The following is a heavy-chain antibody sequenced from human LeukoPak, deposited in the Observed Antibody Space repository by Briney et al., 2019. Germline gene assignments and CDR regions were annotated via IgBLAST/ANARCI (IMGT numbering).Heavy chain of an antibody. CDR3: ALGSSGYYYYGMDV. V-gene: IGHV4-30-4*01. CDR2: IYYSGST. D-gene: IGHD3-22*01. CDR1: GGSISSGDYY. Sequence: SQTLSLTCTVSGGSISSGDYYWSWIRQPPGKGLEWIGYIYYSGSTYYNPSLKSRVTISVDTSKNQFSLKLSSVTAADTAVCYCALGSSGYYYYGMDVWGQGTRSPSP. J-gene: IGHJ6*02.